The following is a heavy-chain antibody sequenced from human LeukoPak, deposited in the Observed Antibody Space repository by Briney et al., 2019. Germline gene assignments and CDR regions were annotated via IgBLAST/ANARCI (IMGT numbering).Heavy chain of an antibody. D-gene: IGHD5-18*01. J-gene: IGHJ4*02. V-gene: IGHV3-30*03. CDR2: ISYDGSNK. Sequence: GRSLRLSCAASGFTFSSYGMHWVRQAPGKGLEWVAVISYDGSNKYYADSVKGRFTISRDNSKNTLYLQMNSLRAEDTAVYYCARAVDTAMVTFDYWGQGTLVTVSS. CDR3: ARAVDTAMVTFDY. CDR1: GFTFSSYG.